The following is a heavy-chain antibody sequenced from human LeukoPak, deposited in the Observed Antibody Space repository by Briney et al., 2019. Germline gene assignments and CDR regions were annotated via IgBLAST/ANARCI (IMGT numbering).Heavy chain of an antibody. CDR1: GDSVSSNGAT. D-gene: IGHD3-10*01. J-gene: IGHJ4*02. V-gene: IGHV6-1*01. CDR3: ARLQRGVFDY. CDR2: TYYRAKWYN. Sequence: SQTLSLTCAISGDSVSSNGATWNCIRQSPSSGLEWLGRTYYRAKWYNDYAVSVKSRITINADTSNCQFSLQLSSVNIEDTAVYYCARLQRGVFDYWGQGTLVTVSS.